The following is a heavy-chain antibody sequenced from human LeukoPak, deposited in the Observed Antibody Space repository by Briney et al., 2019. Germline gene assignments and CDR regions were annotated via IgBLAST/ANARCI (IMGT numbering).Heavy chain of an antibody. D-gene: IGHD5-12*01. V-gene: IGHV4-34*01. J-gene: IGHJ5*02. Sequence: KSSETLSLTCAVYGGSFSGYYWSWIRQPPGKGLEWIGEINHSGSTNYNPSLKSRVTISVDTSKNQFSLKLSSVTAADTAVYSCARGIYSSNWFDPWGQGTLVTVSS. CDR2: INHSGST. CDR3: ARGIYSSNWFDP. CDR1: GGSFSGYY.